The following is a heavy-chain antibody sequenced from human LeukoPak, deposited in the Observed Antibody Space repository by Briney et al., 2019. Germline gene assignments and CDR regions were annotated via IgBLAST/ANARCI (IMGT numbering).Heavy chain of an antibody. CDR2: ISSSSSYI. V-gene: IGHV3-21*01. CDR1: GFTFSSYS. D-gene: IGHD2-2*01. Sequence: GGSLRLSCAASGFTFSSYSTNWVRQAPGKGLEWVSSISSSSSYIYYADSVKGRFTISRDNAKNSLYLQMNSLRAEDTAVYYCARVSLIVVVPAAFYFDYWGQGTLVTVSS. J-gene: IGHJ4*02. CDR3: ARVSLIVVVPAAFYFDY.